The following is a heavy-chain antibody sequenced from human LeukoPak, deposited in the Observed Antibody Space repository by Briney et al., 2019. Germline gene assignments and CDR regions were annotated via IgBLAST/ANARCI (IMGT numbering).Heavy chain of an antibody. CDR1: GFTFSSYA. Sequence: PGRSLRLSCAASGFTFSSYAMHWVRQAPGKGLEWVAVISYDGSNKYYADSVKGRFTISRDNSKNTLYLQMNSLRAEDTAVYYCARGGGYCTSTSCYNWFDPWGQGTLVTVSS. CDR3: ARGGGYCTSTSCYNWFDP. CDR2: ISYDGSNK. D-gene: IGHD2-2*01. V-gene: IGHV3-30-3*01. J-gene: IGHJ5*02.